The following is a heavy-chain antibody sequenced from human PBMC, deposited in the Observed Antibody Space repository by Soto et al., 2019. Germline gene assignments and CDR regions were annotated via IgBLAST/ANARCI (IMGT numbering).Heavy chain of an antibody. D-gene: IGHD2-15*01. Sequence: SETLSLTCTVSGGSLRSYYWRWLRQPAGQGLEWIGGFYISGRTTYDPSVKSRGTMSVAASKKKFSLNLSSVTAADPAVVYCVREISGARLEYWGRGTLVTVSS. CDR3: VREISGARLEY. CDR1: GGSLRSYY. J-gene: IGHJ4*02. V-gene: IGHV4-4*07. CDR2: FYISGRT.